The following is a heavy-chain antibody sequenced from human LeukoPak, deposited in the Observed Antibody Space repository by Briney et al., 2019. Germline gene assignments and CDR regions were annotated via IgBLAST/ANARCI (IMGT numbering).Heavy chain of an antibody. D-gene: IGHD3-9*01. J-gene: IGHJ3*02. CDR3: ARVGDILTGYHDAFDI. V-gene: IGHV4-31*03. Sequence: SETLSLTCTVSGGSISSGGYYWSWIRQHPGKGLEWIGYIYYSGSTYYNPSLKSRVTISVDTSKNQFSLELSSVTAADTAVYYCARVGDILTGYHDAFDIWGQGTMVTVSS. CDR2: IYYSGST. CDR1: GGSISSGGYY.